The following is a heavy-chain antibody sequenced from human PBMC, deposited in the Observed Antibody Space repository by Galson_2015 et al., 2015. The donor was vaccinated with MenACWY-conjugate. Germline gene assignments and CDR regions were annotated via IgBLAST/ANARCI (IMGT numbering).Heavy chain of an antibody. CDR3: AREVLGGTTFDY. D-gene: IGHD1-7*01. CDR1: GGTFSSYA. J-gene: IGHJ4*02. V-gene: IGHV1-69*13. CDR2: IIPIFGTA. Sequence: SVKVSCKASGGTFSSYAISWVRQAPGQGLEWMGGIIPIFGTANYAQKFQGRVTITADESTSTAYMELSSLRSEDTAVYYCAREVLGGTTFDYWGQGTLVTVSS.